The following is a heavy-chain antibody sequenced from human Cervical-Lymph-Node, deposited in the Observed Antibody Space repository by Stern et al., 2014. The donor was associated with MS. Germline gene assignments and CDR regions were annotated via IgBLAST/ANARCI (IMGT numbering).Heavy chain of an antibody. J-gene: IGHJ4*02. D-gene: IGHD7-27*01. Sequence: QVQLVQSGAEVKKPGSSVKVSCKASGGTFSSYTISWVRQAPGQGLEWMGRIIPILGIANYAQKFQGRVTITADKSTSTAYMELSSLRSEDTAVYYCASANGGNPNDYWGQGTLVTVSS. CDR2: IIPILGIA. CDR3: ASANGGNPNDY. V-gene: IGHV1-69*02. CDR1: GGTFSSYT.